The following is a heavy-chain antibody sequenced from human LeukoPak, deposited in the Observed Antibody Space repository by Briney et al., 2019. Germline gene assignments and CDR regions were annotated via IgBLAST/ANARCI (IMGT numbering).Heavy chain of an antibody. V-gene: IGHV4-39*01. CDR2: IYYSGST. J-gene: IGHJ4*02. CDR1: GGSLTSSSYY. Sequence: SETLSLTCTVSGGSLTSSSYYWGWIRQPPGKGLEWIGSIYYSGSTYYNPSLKSRVTISVDTSKNQFSLKLSSVTAADTAVYYCARHANYGSGSYSLAGKPIDYWGQGTLVTVSS. CDR3: ARHANYGSGSYSLAGKPIDY. D-gene: IGHD3-10*01.